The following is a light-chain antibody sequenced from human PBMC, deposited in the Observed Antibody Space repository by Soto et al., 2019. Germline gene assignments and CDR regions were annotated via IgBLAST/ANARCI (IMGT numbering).Light chain of an antibody. J-gene: IGKJ1*01. CDR2: GAS. V-gene: IGKV4-1*01. CDR3: QQYYGTPLT. Sequence: DDVMTQSPGALAFVLGERTAINCNSGQRGLYSSNIKNYLAWYQQKPGQPPKLLIYGASTRESGVPDRFSGSGSGTDFTLTISSVQAEDVAVYYCQQYYGTPLTFGQGTKVDIK. CDR1: QRGLYSSNIKNY.